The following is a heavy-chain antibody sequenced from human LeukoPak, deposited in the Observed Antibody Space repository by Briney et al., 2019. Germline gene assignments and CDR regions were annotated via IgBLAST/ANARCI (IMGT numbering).Heavy chain of an antibody. CDR1: GYTFTSYY. V-gene: IGHV1-46*01. D-gene: IGHD5-12*01. J-gene: IGHJ4*02. Sequence: ASVKVSCKASGYTFTSYYMHWVRQAPGQGLEWMGIINPSGGSTSYAQKFQGQVTISADKSISTAYLQWSSLKASDTAMYYCARVRAAAITNFRNFDYWGQGTLVTVSS. CDR2: INPSGGST. CDR3: ARVRAAAITNFRNFDY.